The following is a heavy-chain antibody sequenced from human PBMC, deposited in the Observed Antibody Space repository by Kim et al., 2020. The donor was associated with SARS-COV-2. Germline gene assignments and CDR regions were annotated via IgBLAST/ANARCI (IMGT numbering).Heavy chain of an antibody. V-gene: IGHV4-39*07. D-gene: IGHD2-21*02. CDR1: GGSVSDPTYY. Sequence: SETLSLTCAASGGSVSDPTYYWGWIRQPPGKGLEWIGSIDDAGDTFYNPSLKSRVTISVDMYKNQFSLKLSSVTAEDTADYYCARVKGRYCGGDCYVAF. J-gene: IGHJ3*01. CDR3: ARVKGRYCGGDCYVAF. CDR2: IDDAGDT.